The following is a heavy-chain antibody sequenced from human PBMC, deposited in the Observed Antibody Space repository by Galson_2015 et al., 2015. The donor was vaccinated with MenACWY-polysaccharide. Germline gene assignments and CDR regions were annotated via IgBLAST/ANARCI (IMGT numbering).Heavy chain of an antibody. CDR3: ARKFTYGVD. Sequence: SLRLSCAASGFTVSSNYMSWVRQAPGKGLEWVSVIYSGGSTDYADSVKGRFFISRDNSKNTLYLQMNRQRAEDTAVYYCARKFTYGVDWGQGTLVTVSS. V-gene: IGHV3-53*01. J-gene: IGHJ4*02. D-gene: IGHD3-10*01. CDR1: GFTVSSNY. CDR2: IYSGGST.